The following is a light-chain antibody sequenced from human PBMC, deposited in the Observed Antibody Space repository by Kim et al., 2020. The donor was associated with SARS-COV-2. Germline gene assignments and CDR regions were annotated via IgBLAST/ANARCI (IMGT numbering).Light chain of an antibody. Sequence: GQRVTIACSGGNFNIVTNTVHWYQKLPGTAPKLVIYSNDQRPSGGPDRFSASKSGTSASLAISGLQSEDEALYFCASWDDRLSGQVFGGGTQLTVL. V-gene: IGLV1-44*01. CDR3: ASWDDRLSGQV. J-gene: IGLJ3*02. CDR2: SND. CDR1: NFNIVTNT.